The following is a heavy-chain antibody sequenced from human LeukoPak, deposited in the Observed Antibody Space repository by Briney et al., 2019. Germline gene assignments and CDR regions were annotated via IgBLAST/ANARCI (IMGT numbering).Heavy chain of an antibody. D-gene: IGHD2-2*01. V-gene: IGHV4-59*08. CDR2: IYYSGST. CDR1: GGSISSYY. CDR3: ARTTWDIVVVPAATDIYYMDV. J-gene: IGHJ6*03. Sequence: SETLSLTCTVSGGSISSYYWSWIRQPPGKGLEWIGYIYYSGSTNYNPSLKGRVTISVDTSKNQFSPKLSSVTAADTAVYYCARTTWDIVVVPAATDIYYMDVWGKGTTVTVSS.